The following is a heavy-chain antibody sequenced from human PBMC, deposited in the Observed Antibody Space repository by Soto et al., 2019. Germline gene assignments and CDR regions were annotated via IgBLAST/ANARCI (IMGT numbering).Heavy chain of an antibody. D-gene: IGHD1-7*01. J-gene: IGHJ4*02. CDR1: GFSLSTSGVG. Sequence: QITLKESGPTLVKPTQTLTLTCTFSGFSLSTSGVGVGWIRQPPGKALEWLALIYWDDDKRYSPSLKSRLTITKDASKNQVVLTMTNMDPVDTATYYCAHRGITGTTKRDDYWGQGTLVTVSS. CDR2: IYWDDDK. CDR3: AHRGITGTTKRDDY. V-gene: IGHV2-5*02.